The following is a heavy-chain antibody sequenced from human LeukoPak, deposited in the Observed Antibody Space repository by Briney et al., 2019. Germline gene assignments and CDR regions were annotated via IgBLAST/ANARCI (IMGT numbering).Heavy chain of an antibody. CDR3: AAPGEWELLRGESAFDI. J-gene: IGHJ3*02. CDR1: GGSIINSY. CDR2: IFYTGST. Sequence: SETLSLTCTVSGGSIINSYWSCIRQPPRKGLEWGGYIFYTGSTNYNPSLKSRVTISLDTSKNHFSLKLTSVTAADTAVYYCAAPGEWELLRGESAFDIWGQGTMVTVSS. D-gene: IGHD1-26*01. V-gene: IGHV4-59*01.